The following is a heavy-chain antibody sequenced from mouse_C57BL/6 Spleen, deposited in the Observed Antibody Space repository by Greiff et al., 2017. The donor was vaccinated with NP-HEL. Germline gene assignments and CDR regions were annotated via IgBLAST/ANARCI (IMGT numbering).Heavy chain of an antibody. Sequence: QVQLQQSVAELVRPGASVTLSCKASGYTFTDYEMHWVKQTPVHGLEWIGAIDPETGGTAYNQKFKGKAILTADKSSSTAYMELRSLTSEDSAVYYCTRRGETGPFFDYWGQGTTLTVSS. V-gene: IGHV1-15*01. CDR3: TRRGETGPFFDY. CDR2: IDPETGGT. D-gene: IGHD4-1*01. J-gene: IGHJ2*01. CDR1: GYTFTDYE.